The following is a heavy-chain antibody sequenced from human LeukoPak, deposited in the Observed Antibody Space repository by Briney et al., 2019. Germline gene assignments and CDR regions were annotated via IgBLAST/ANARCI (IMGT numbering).Heavy chain of an antibody. CDR3: AREGWWPRYFDY. CDR1: GGSFSGYY. Sequence: SETLSLTCAVYGGSFSGYYWSWIRQPPGKGLEWIGEINHSGSTNYNPSLKSRVTISVDTSKNQFSLKLSSVAAADTAVYYCAREGWWPRYFDYWGQGTLVTVSS. D-gene: IGHD5-12*01. CDR2: INHSGST. V-gene: IGHV4-34*01. J-gene: IGHJ4*02.